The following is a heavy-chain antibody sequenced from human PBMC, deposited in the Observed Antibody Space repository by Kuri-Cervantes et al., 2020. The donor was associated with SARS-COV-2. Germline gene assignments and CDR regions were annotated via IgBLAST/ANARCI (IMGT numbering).Heavy chain of an antibody. J-gene: IGHJ4*02. CDR2: ISDSGVST. D-gene: IGHD4-17*01. CDR1: GFTFSSYA. CDR3: ATLLGSTVTTGYYFDF. Sequence: GESLKISCAASGFTFSSYAMHWVRQAPGKGLQWVSTISDSGVSTYYADSVKGRFTISRDISKNLLYLQMNSLRAEDTAVYYCATLLGSTVTTGYYFDFWGQGTLVTVSS. V-gene: IGHV3-23*01.